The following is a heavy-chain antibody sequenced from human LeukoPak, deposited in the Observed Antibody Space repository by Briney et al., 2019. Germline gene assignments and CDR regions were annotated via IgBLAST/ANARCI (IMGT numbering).Heavy chain of an antibody. CDR2: INPNSGGT. J-gene: IGHJ5*02. CDR1: GYTFTGYY. D-gene: IGHD2-15*01. Sequence: ASVKVSCKASGYTFTGYYIHWVRQAPGQELEGMGWINPNSGGTNYAQKFQGRVTMTRDTSISTAYMELSRLRSDDTAVYYCARVKRSGYGWFDPWGQGTLVTVSS. CDR3: ARVKRSGYGWFDP. V-gene: IGHV1-2*02.